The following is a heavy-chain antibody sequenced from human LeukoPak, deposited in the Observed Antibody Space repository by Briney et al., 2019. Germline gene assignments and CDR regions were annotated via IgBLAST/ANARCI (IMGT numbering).Heavy chain of an antibody. CDR1: GGSISRSY. CDR3: PRGSTSYDVNLDY. Sequence: PSETLSLTCTVSGGSISRSYWSWIRQPPVKGLEWIGCIYYSGSTNYNPSLKSRVTISVDTSKNQFSLKMSSVTAADTAVYHCPRGSTSYDVNLDYWAQGTLVTVSS. D-gene: IGHD2/OR15-2a*01. V-gene: IGHV4-59*01. CDR2: IYYSGST. J-gene: IGHJ4*02.